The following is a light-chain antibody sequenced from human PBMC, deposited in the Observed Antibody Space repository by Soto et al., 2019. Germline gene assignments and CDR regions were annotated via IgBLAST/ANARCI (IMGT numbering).Light chain of an antibody. CDR1: QNVYNN. Sequence: VKTHSPATLSVSPGEGATLSCKASQNVYNNLAWYQQRPGQPPRLLIYDASTRATGISARFSGSGYGTEFTLTISSLQSEDFAVYFCQQCRNWPLTFGGGTKVDIK. V-gene: IGKV3-15*01. CDR2: DAS. CDR3: QQCRNWPLT. J-gene: IGKJ4*01.